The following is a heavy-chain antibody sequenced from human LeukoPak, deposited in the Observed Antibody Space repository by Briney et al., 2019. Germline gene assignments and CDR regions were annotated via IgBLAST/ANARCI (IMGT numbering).Heavy chain of an antibody. CDR3: ARLGYYGSGSYYGYYYYYMDV. J-gene: IGHJ6*03. CDR1: GGSISSYY. V-gene: IGHV4-59*01. CDR2: IYYSGST. D-gene: IGHD3-10*01. Sequence: SETLSLTCTVSGGSISSYYWSWIRQPPGKGLEWIGYIYYSGSTNYNPSLKSRVTISVDTSKNQFSLKLSSVTAADTAVYYCARLGYYGSGSYYGYYYYYMDVWGKGTTVTISS.